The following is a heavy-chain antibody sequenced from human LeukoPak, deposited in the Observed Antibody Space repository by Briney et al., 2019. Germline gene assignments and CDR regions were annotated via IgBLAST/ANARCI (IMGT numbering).Heavy chain of an antibody. CDR2: LYTGGST. V-gene: IGHV3-53*01. D-gene: IGHD1-7*01. J-gene: IGHJ4*02. CDR3: ARDHWNYHAFDY. CDR1: GFTFSSYG. Sequence: PGGSLRLSCAASGFTFSSYGMHWLRQAPGKGLEWVSVLYTGGSTYYADSGKGRFTISRDNSKNTLYLQMNCLRVEDTAVYYCARDHWNYHAFDYWGQGTLVTVSS.